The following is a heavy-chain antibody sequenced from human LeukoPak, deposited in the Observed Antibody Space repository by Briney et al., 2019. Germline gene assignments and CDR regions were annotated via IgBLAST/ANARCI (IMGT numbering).Heavy chain of an antibody. CDR1: GFTFSSYA. Sequence: GGSLRLPCAASGFTFSSYAMSWVRQAPGKGLEWVSAISGSGGSTYYADSVKGRFTISRDNSKNTLYLQMNSLRAEDTAVYYCAKDREELNSGYDFGDYWGQGTLVTVSS. V-gene: IGHV3-23*01. J-gene: IGHJ4*02. D-gene: IGHD5-12*01. CDR2: ISGSGGST. CDR3: AKDREELNSGYDFGDY.